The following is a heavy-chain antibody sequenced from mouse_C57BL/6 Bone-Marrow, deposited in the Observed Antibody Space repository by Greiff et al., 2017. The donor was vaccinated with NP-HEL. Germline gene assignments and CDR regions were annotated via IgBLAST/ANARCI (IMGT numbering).Heavy chain of an antibody. CDR1: GYTFTSYW. Sequence: QVQLQQPGAELVRPGSSVKLSCKASGYTFTSYWMHWVKQRPGQGLEWIGMIHPNSGSTNYNEKFKSKATLTVDKSSSTAYMQLSSLTSEDSAVYYCASRSSLRFDYWGQGTTLTVSS. J-gene: IGHJ2*01. CDR3: ASRSSLRFDY. V-gene: IGHV1-64*01. D-gene: IGHD1-1*01. CDR2: IHPNSGST.